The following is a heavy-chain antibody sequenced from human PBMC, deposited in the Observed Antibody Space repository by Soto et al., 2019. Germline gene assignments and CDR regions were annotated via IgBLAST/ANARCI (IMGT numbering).Heavy chain of an antibody. CDR2: INHSGST. D-gene: IGHD2-15*01. Sequence: LSLTCAVYGGSFSGYYWSWIRQPPGKGLEWIGEINHSGSTNYNPSLKSRVTISVDTSKNQFSLKLSSVTAADTAVYYCARSRALYCSGGSCYPYDYWGQGTLVTVSS. CDR3: ARSRALYCSGGSCYPYDY. J-gene: IGHJ4*02. V-gene: IGHV4-34*01. CDR1: GGSFSGYY.